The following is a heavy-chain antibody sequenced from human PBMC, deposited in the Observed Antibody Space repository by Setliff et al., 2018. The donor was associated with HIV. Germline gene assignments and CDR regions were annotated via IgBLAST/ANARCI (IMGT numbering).Heavy chain of an antibody. CDR1: GFTFSSYE. D-gene: IGHD2-2*01. CDR3: ARDNLANSYCSSRSCYAFDI. J-gene: IGHJ3*02. CDR2: ISSSGSTI. V-gene: IGHV3-48*03. Sequence: SLRLSCAASGFTFSSYEMNWVRQAPGKGLEWVSYISSSGSTIYYADSVKGRFTISRDNAKNSLYLQMNSLRAEDTAVYFCARDNLANSYCSSRSCYAFDIWGQGTMVTVSS.